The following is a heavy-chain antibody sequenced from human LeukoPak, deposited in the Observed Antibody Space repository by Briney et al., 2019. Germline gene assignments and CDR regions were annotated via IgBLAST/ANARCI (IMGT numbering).Heavy chain of an antibody. CDR2: IKSKTDGGTT. CDR1: GFTFSNAW. V-gene: IGHV3-15*01. J-gene: IGHJ4*02. D-gene: IGHD3-22*01. Sequence: GGSLRLSCAASGFTFSNAWMSWVRQAPGKGLEWVGRIKSKTDGGTTDYAAPVKGRFTISRDDSKNTLYLQMNSLRAEDTAVYYCAIDYYDSSGYYFLDYWGQGTLVTVSS. CDR3: AIDYYDSSGYYFLDY.